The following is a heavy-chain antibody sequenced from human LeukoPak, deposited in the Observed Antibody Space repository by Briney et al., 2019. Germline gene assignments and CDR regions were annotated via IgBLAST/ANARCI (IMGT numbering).Heavy chain of an antibody. CDR3: ARASYYDFWSGYYYYYYGMDV. CDR2: IYTSGST. V-gene: IGHV4-4*07. D-gene: IGHD3-3*01. Sequence: TSETLSLTCTVSGGSISSYYWSWIRQPAGKGLEWIGRIYTSGSTNYNPSLKSRVTISVDTSKNQFSLKLSSVTAADTAVYYCARASYYDFWSGYYYYYYGMDVWGQGTTVTVSS. J-gene: IGHJ6*02. CDR1: GGSISSYY.